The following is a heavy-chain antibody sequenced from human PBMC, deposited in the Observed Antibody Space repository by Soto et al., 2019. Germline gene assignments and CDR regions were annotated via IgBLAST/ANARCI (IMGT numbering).Heavy chain of an antibody. CDR3: ARDPAAYVRLLPPDYYYYYMEV. D-gene: IGHD3-22*01. J-gene: IGHJ6*03. V-gene: IGHV1-2*02. CDR2: INPNSGGT. CDR1: GYTFTGYY. Sequence: GASVKVSCKAPGYTFTGYYMHCVRQAPGQGLEWMGWINPNSGGTNYAQKFQGRVTMTTDTSTSTAYMELRSLRSDDTAVYYCARDPAAYVRLLPPDYYYYYMEVWGKGTTVTVSS.